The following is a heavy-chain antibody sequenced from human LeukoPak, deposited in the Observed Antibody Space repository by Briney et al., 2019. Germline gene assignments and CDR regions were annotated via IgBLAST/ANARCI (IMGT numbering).Heavy chain of an antibody. Sequence: GGSLRLSCAASGFTFRSYGMHWVRQAPGKGLEWVAVISYDGSNKYYGDSVKGRFTISRDNSKNTVYLQMNSLRAEDTAVYYCAKGGISWNRDFDHWGQGTRVTVSS. CDR1: GFTFRSYG. D-gene: IGHD6-13*01. CDR3: AKGGISWNRDFDH. V-gene: IGHV3-30*18. CDR2: ISYDGSNK. J-gene: IGHJ4*02.